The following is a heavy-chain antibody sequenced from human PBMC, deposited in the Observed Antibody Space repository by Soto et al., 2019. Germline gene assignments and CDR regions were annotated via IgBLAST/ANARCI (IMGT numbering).Heavy chain of an antibody. CDR3: AKDPLGYCSGGRCYDNWFDR. V-gene: IGHV3-43*01. D-gene: IGHD2-15*01. CDR1: GFTFADCA. Sequence: GGSLRLSCAASGFTFADCAMHWVRQAPGKGLEWVSLITWDGDTTYYADSVKGRFTISRDNSNNSLYLQMNSLRTEDTALYYCAKDPLGYCSGGRCYDNWFDRWGQGTLVTVSS. CDR2: ITWDGDTT. J-gene: IGHJ5*02.